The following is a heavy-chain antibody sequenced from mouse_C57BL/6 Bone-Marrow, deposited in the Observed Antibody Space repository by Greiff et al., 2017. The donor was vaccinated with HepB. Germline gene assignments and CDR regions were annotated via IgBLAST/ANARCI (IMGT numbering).Heavy chain of an antibody. V-gene: IGHV1-26*01. CDR2: INPNNGGT. Sequence: VQLQQSGPELVKPGASVKISCKASGYTFTDYYMNWVKQSHGKSLEWIGDINPNNGGTSYNQKFKGKATLTVDKSSSTAYMELRSLTSEDSAVYYCAMAYPFAYWGQGTLVTVSA. J-gene: IGHJ3*01. CDR1: GYTFTDYY. CDR3: AMAYPFAY. D-gene: IGHD2-10*01.